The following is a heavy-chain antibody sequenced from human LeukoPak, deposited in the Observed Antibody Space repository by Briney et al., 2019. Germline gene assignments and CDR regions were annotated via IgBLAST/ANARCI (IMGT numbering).Heavy chain of an antibody. D-gene: IGHD3-10*01. CDR1: GYTFTSYD. CDR2: MNPNSDNT. Sequence: ASVKVSCKASGYTFTSYDINWVRQATVQGLEWMGWMNPNSDNTGYAQKFQGRVTMTRNTSISTAYMELSSVTAADTAVYYCARVIRGALRAAAFDIWGQGTMVTVSS. CDR3: ARVIRGALRAAAFDI. J-gene: IGHJ3*02. V-gene: IGHV1-8*01.